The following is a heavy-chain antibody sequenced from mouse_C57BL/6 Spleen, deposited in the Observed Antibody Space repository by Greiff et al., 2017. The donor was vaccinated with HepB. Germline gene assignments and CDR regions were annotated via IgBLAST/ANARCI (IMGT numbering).Heavy chain of an antibody. J-gene: IGHJ2*01. CDR2: INYDGSST. CDR3: ARDRGYYGYDDYYFDY. Sequence: EVKLMESEGGLVQPGSSMKLSCTASGFTFSDYYMAWVRQVPEKGLEWVANINYDGSSTYYLDSVKSRFIISRDNAKNILYLQMSSLKSEDTATYYCARDRGYYGYDDYYFDYWGQGTTLTVSS. V-gene: IGHV5-16*01. CDR1: GFTFSDYY. D-gene: IGHD2-2*01.